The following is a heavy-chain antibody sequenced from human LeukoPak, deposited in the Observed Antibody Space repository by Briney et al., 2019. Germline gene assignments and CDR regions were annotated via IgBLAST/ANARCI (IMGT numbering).Heavy chain of an antibody. CDR2: INHSGST. V-gene: IGHV4-34*01. Sequence: SETLSLTCAVYGGSFSGYYWSWLRQPPGKGLEWIGEINHSGSTNYNPSLKRRVAISVDTSKNQFSLKLSSVTAADTAVYYCATSSGFYYYYGMDAWGQGTTVTVSS. CDR3: ATSSGFYYYYGMDA. J-gene: IGHJ6*02. CDR1: GGSFSGYY. D-gene: IGHD3-3*01.